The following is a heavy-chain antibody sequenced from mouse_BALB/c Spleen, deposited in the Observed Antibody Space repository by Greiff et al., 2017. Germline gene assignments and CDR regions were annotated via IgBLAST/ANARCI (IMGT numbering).Heavy chain of an antibody. D-gene: IGHD4-1*01. CDR3: TRNWEGSYYFDY. CDR1: GYSFTSYW. V-gene: IGHV1-5*01. CDR2: IYPGNSDT. J-gene: IGHJ2*01. Sequence: VHVKQSGTVLARPGASVKMSCKASGYSFTSYWMHWVKQRPGQGLEWIGAIYPGNSDTSYNQKFKGKAKLTAVTSASTAYMELSSLTNEDSAVYYCTRNWEGSYYFDYWGQGTTLTVSS.